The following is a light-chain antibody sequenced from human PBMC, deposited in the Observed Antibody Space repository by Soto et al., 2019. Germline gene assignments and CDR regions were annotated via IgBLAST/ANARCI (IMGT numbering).Light chain of an antibody. CDR3: HHYNNWAT. CDR2: GAS. CDR1: QSVSSN. J-gene: IGKJ1*01. Sequence: EIVMTQSPATLSVSPGERATLSCRASQSVSSNLAWYQQKPGQAPRLLIYGASTRATGIPARFSGSESGTEFTLTISSLQSEDFAVYYCHHYNNWATFCQGTKVEIK. V-gene: IGKV3-15*01.